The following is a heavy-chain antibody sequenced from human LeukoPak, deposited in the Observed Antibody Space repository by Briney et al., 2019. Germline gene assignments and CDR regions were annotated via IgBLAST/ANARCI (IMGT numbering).Heavy chain of an antibody. Sequence: PGGSLRLSCAASGFTFSSYAMSWVRQAPGKGLEWVSAISGSGGSTYYADSVKGRFTISRDNSKSTLYLQMNSLRAEDTAVYYCAKGLYDYVWGSYRLLDFDYWGQGTLVTVSS. V-gene: IGHV3-23*01. J-gene: IGHJ4*02. CDR1: GFTFSSYA. CDR3: AKGLYDYVWGSYRLLDFDY. CDR2: ISGSGGST. D-gene: IGHD3-16*02.